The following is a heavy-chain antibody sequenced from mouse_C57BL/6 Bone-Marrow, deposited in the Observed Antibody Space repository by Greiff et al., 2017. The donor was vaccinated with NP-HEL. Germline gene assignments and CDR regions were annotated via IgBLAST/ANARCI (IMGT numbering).Heavy chain of an antibody. CDR1: GYTFTSYW. CDR3: ARKGVEDWDRFAY. Sequence: SCKASGYTFTSYWMQWVKQRPGQGLEWIGEIDPSDSYTNYNQKFKGKAALTVDTSSSTAYMQLSSLTSEDSAVYYCARKGVEDWDRFAYWGQGTLVTVSA. V-gene: IGHV1-50*01. J-gene: IGHJ3*01. D-gene: IGHD4-1*01. CDR2: IDPSDSYT.